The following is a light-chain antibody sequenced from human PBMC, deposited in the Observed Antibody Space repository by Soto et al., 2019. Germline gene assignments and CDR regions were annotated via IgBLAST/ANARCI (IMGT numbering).Light chain of an antibody. CDR3: QQYVRSPYT. J-gene: IGKJ3*01. CDR2: GAS. V-gene: IGKV3-20*01. Sequence: EIVLTQSPGSLSLSPGERATLSCRASQSISSTYIAWYQQKRGQAPRLLIFGASSRATGIPDRFSGSGSGTDFSLTIRRPEPEDSAVYFCQQYVRSPYTFGPGTKVDIK. CDR1: QSISSTY.